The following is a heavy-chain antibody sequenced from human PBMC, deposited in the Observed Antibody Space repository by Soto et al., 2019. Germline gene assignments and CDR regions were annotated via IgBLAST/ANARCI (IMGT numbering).Heavy chain of an antibody. CDR1: GGSINSTSYF. V-gene: IGHV4-39*02. Sequence: SETLSLTCSVSGGSINSTSYFWGWIRQTPGKGLEWIASINYVGKTYYSPSLKSRLAISVDTSKNQFSLRLSSVTAADTAVYYCARDRYGGFDYWGLGTLVTVSS. CDR2: INYVGKT. CDR3: ARDRYGGFDY. D-gene: IGHD3-9*01. J-gene: IGHJ4*02.